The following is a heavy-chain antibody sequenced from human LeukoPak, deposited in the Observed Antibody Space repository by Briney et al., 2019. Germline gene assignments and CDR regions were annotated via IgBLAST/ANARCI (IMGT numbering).Heavy chain of an antibody. J-gene: IGHJ4*02. D-gene: IGHD6-19*01. CDR3: ARLDAYSSGWYEDY. CDR1: GYTFTSYG. Sequence: GASVKVSCKASGYTFTSYGISWVRQAPGQGLEWMGWISAYNGNTNYAQKLQGRVIMTTDASTSTAYMELRSLRSDDTAVYYCARLDAYSSGWYEDYWGQRTLVTVSS. V-gene: IGHV1-18*01. CDR2: ISAYNGNT.